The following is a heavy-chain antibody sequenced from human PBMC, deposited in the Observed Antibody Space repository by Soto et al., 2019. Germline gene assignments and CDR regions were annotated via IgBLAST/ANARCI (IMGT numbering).Heavy chain of an antibody. V-gene: IGHV1-18*01. CDR1: GYIFVNYG. D-gene: IGHD3-16*01. CDR3: VMVDNYVTPTPQDV. CDR2: ISPYNGNT. J-gene: IGHJ6*02. Sequence: QVQLVQSGDEVKKPGASVKVSCKASGYIFVNYGIAWVRQAPGQVLEWMGWISPYNGNTHSASKVQGRLTMTTDTSTSTAYMDLGSLTSDDTAVYYCVMVDNYVTPTPQDVWGQGPTVTVSS.